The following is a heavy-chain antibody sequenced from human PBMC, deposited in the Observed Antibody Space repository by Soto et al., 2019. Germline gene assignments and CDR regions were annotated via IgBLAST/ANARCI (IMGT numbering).Heavy chain of an antibody. CDR3: AKASASGEYCSGGTCYSYSYNMDV. D-gene: IGHD2-15*01. J-gene: IGHJ6*03. CDR1: GFTFSNYA. CDR2: ISGGNI. V-gene: IGHV3-23*01. Sequence: EVQLLESGGGLVQPGESLRLSCAASGFTFSNYAMTWVRQAPGKGLEWVSTISGGNIDYADSVKGRFTISRDDSKNALYLQMSSLRAEDTAVYYCAKASASGEYCSGGTCYSYSYNMDVWGKGTTVTVCS.